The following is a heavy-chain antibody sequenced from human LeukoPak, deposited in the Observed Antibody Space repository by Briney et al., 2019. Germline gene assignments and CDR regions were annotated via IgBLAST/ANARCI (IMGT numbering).Heavy chain of an antibody. CDR3: ARVYCSGGSCSDY. D-gene: IGHD2-15*01. CDR1: GYTFTGYY. V-gene: IGHV1-2*02. Sequence: ASVKVSCKASGYTFTGYYIHWVRQAPGQGLEWMGWINPNSGGANYAQKFQGRVTMTRDTSISTAYMELSRLRSDDTAVCYCARVYCSGGSCSDYWGQGTLVTVSS. CDR2: INPNSGGA. J-gene: IGHJ4*02.